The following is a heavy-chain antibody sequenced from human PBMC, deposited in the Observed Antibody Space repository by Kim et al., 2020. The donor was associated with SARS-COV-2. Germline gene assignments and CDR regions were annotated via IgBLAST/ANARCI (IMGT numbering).Heavy chain of an antibody. CDR1: GDSVSSNIVA. J-gene: IGHJ4*02. CDR2: TYYSSKWHN. CDR3: ARGFRGAFEYYFDY. D-gene: IGHD3-16*01. Sequence: SQTLSLTCAISGDSVSSNIVAWNWIRQSPSRGLEWLGRTYYSSKWHNDFAIFVKSRITINPDTSKNQFSLQLNSVTPEDTAVYYCARGFRGAFEYYFDYWDQGTLVTVSS. V-gene: IGHV6-1*01.